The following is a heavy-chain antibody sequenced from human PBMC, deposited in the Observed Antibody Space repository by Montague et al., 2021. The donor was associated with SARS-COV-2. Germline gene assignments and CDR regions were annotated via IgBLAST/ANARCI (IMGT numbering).Heavy chain of an antibody. CDR2: IYYTANT. J-gene: IGHJ5*02. Sequence: SETLSLTCTVSGGSIISTTSNWGWIRQPPGKGLEWIGSIYYTANTYYTPSLKTRVTISVDTSKNQFSLSLRSVTAADTAVYYCVRDRLRYGGFDPWGQGILVTVSS. D-gene: IGHD5-12*01. CDR3: VRDRLRYGGFDP. CDR1: GGSIISTTSN. V-gene: IGHV4-39*01.